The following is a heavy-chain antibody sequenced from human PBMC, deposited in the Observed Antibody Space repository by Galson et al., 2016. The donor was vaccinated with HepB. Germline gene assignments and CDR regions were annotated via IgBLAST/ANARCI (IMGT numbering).Heavy chain of an antibody. V-gene: IGHV3-33*06. Sequence: SLRLSCAASGFTFSNTGMHWVRQAPGKGLEWVAVIWYDGSKTYYADSLEGRFTISRDISKNTLYLQMNSLRAEDTALYNCVKHFAYSPANWGQGTLVTVSS. CDR3: VKHFAYSPAN. CDR2: IWYDGSKT. CDR1: GFTFSNTG. D-gene: IGHD5-18*01. J-gene: IGHJ4*02.